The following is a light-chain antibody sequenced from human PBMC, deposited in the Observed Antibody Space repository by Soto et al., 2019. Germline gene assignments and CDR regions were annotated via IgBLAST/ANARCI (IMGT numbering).Light chain of an antibody. Sequence: EIGQTHSPATRSVCPWETATLSFSASQSVSSSYLAWYQQKPGQTPRLLIYDTSTRATGVPTRFSGSRSGAEFTLTINSLQSEDFAVYYCQPYNNWPLTFGGGTKVDIK. CDR1: QSVSSSY. J-gene: IGKJ4*01. CDR3: QPYNNWPLT. CDR2: DTS. V-gene: IGKV3-15*01.